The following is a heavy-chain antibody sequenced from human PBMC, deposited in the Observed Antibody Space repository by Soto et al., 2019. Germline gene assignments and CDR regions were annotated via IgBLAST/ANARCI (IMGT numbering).Heavy chain of an antibody. CDR2: IYYSGST. J-gene: IGHJ6*02. D-gene: IGHD3-22*01. Sequence: SETLSLTCTVSGGSISSYYWSWIRQPPGKGLEWIGYIYYSGSTNYNPSLKSRVTISVDTSKNQFSLKLSSVTAADTAVYYCARDTYYYDSSGYYYTLDVWGRGTTVTVSS. CDR1: GGSISSYY. V-gene: IGHV4-59*01. CDR3: ARDTYYYDSSGYYYTLDV.